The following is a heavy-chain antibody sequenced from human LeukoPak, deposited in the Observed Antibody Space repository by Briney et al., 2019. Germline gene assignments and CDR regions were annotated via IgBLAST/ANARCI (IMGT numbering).Heavy chain of an antibody. CDR3: ASHTYSPSGAIGT. V-gene: IGHV4-39*01. Sequence: PSETLSLTCTVSGGSISSSSYYWGWIRQPPGKGLEWIGSIYYSGSTYYNPSLKSRVTISVDTSKNQFSLKLSSVTAADTAVYYCASHTYSPSGAIGTWGQGTLVTVSS. CDR2: IYYSGST. J-gene: IGHJ5*02. D-gene: IGHD6-13*01. CDR1: GGSISSSSYY.